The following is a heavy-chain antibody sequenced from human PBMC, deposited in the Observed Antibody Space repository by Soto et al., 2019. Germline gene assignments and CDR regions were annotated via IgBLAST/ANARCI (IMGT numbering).Heavy chain of an antibody. D-gene: IGHD5-12*01. CDR2: IYRDGTT. Sequence: EVQLEESGGGLFQPGGSLRLTCAVSGFSLNNYWMHWVRQRPGKGLVWVARIYRDGTTSYADSVKGRFTISRDNAKNTVSLQMNSLKDEDTAVDYCMRGNTGYGNFDYWGQGTLVTVSS. V-gene: IGHV3-74*01. J-gene: IGHJ4*02. CDR3: MRGNTGYGNFDY. CDR1: GFSLNNYW.